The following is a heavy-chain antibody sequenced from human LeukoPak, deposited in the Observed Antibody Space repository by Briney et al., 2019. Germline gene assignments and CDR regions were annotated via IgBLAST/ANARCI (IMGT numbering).Heavy chain of an antibody. Sequence: ASVKVSCKASGYSFTSYDINWVRQATGQGFEWMGWMNPNSGNTVYAQNFQGRVTMTRNTSTSTAYMELSSLRSDDTAVYYCVRAVYSGYDLFDYWGQGTLVTVSS. V-gene: IGHV1-8*01. CDR2: MNPNSGNT. J-gene: IGHJ4*02. CDR3: VRAVYSGYDLFDY. CDR1: GYSFTSYD. D-gene: IGHD5-12*01.